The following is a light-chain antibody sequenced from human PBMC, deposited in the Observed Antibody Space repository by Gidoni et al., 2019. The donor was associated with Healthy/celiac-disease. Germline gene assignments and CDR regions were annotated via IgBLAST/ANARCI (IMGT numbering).Light chain of an antibody. J-gene: IGKJ2*01. CDR3: QQYYSTPYT. CDR2: WAS. CDR1: QSVLYSSNNKNY. V-gene: IGKV4-1*01. Sequence: DIVMTQPPDPLAASLGERATINCKSSQSVLYSSNNKNYLAWYQQKPGQPPKLLIYWASTRESGVPDRFSGSGSGTDFTLTISSLQAEDVAVYYCQQYYSTPYTFGQGTKLEIK.